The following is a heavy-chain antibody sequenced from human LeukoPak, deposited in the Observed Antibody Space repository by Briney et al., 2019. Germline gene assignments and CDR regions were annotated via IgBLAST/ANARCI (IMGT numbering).Heavy chain of an antibody. CDR3: AKDFQGIVGATQIDF. J-gene: IGHJ4*02. Sequence: PGGSLRLSCPACGFKFDDYTMHWVRRPPGKGLEWMSLVSWNSDHTSYADSVKGRFTISRDNSKNSLYLEMSSLRIEDTAFYYCAKDFQGIVGATQIDFWGQGTLVSVSS. D-gene: IGHD1-26*01. V-gene: IGHV3-43*01. CDR1: GFKFDDYT. CDR2: VSWNSDHT.